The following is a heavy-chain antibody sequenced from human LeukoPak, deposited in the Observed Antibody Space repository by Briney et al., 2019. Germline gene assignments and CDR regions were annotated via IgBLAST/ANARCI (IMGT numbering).Heavy chain of an antibody. CDR3: AKRGVVIRVILVGFYKEAYYFDS. CDR2: MSGSGGGT. CDR1: GITLSNYG. D-gene: IGHD3-22*01. V-gene: IGHV3-23*01. Sequence: GGSLRLSCAVSGITLSNYGMSWVRKAPGKGLEWVAGMSGSGGGTNYADSVKGRFTVSRDNSRNTLYLQMKSLRAEDTAVYFCAKRGVVIRVILVGFYKEAYYFDSWGQGALVTVSS. J-gene: IGHJ4*02.